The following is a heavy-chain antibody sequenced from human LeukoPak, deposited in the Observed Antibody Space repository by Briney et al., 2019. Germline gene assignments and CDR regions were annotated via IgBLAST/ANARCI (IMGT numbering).Heavy chain of an antibody. CDR1: GGSISSYY. V-gene: IGHV4-59*12. D-gene: IGHD1-26*01. J-gene: IGHJ3*02. Sequence: SETLSLTCTVSGGSISSYYWSWIRQPPGKGLEWIGYIYYSGSTNYNPSLKSRVTISVDTSKNQFSLKLSSVTAADTAVYYCARVDRVGAASPMAFDIWGQGTMVTVSS. CDR2: IYYSGST. CDR3: ARVDRVGAASPMAFDI.